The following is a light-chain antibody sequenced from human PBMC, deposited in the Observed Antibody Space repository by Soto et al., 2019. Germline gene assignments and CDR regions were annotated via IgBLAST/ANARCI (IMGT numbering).Light chain of an antibody. CDR3: RHYNNWPPET. Sequence: EIVMTQSPATLSVSPRERATLSCRASQSVSSRLAWYQQKRGQAPRLLIYDASTRATGIPARFSGSGSGTEFNLTISSLQSEDFAIYYCRHYNNWPPETFGQGTKVDIK. J-gene: IGKJ1*01. CDR1: QSVSSR. V-gene: IGKV3-15*01. CDR2: DAS.